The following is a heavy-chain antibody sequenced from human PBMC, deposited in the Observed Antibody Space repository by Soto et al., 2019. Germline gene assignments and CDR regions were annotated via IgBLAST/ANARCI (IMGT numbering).Heavy chain of an antibody. J-gene: IGHJ4*02. CDR3: AKGHSSANSLDS. CDR1: GGSISSGDIH. D-gene: IGHD6-25*01. CDR2: IYYSGST. V-gene: IGHV4-31*03. Sequence: QVQLQESGPGLVKPSQTLSLTCTVSGGSISSGDIHWTWIRQHPGKGLEWIGYIYYSGSTYYNPSLKSRVTISMDTSENQFSLKLSSVTAADTAVYYCAKGHSSANSLDSWGQGILVTVSS.